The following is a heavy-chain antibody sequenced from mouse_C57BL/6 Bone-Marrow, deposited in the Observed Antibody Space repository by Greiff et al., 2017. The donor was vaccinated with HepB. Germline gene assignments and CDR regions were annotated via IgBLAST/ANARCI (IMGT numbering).Heavy chain of an antibody. CDR1: GFTFSDYG. Sequence: DVMLVESGGGLVKPGGSLKLSCAASGFTFSDYGMHWVRQAPEKGLEWVAYISSGSSTIYYADTVKGRFTISRDNAKNTLFLQMTSLRSEDTAMYYCARETIYGYYDDYWGQGTTLTVSS. CDR3: ARETIYGYYDDY. J-gene: IGHJ2*01. D-gene: IGHD2-2*01. V-gene: IGHV5-17*01. CDR2: ISSGSSTI.